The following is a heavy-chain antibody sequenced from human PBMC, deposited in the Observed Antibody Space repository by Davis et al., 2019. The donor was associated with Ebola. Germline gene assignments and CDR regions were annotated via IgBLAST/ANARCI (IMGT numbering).Heavy chain of an antibody. V-gene: IGHV3-9*01. CDR1: GFPLGDYA. CDR2: ITWNSGSI. CDR3: ARDSDLYYYYGMRV. Sequence: SLKISCAASGFPLGDYAMHWVRQAPGMGLEWVSSITWNSGSISYADSVKGRFTISRDNAMNSLHLQMNSLKPDDTAMYYCARDSDLYYYYGMRVWGKGTTVTVSS. D-gene: IGHD2-21*02. J-gene: IGHJ6*04.